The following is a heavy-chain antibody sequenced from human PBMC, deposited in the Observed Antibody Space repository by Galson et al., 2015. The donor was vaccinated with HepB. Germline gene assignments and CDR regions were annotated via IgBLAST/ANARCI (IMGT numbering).Heavy chain of an antibody. D-gene: IGHD6-19*01. CDR2: INPNSGGT. V-gene: IGHV1-2*02. CDR1: GYSFSGYH. J-gene: IGHJ4*02. Sequence: SVKVSCKASGYSFSGYHMHWVRQAPGQGLEWMGWINPNSGGTNYAQKFQGRVTMTRDTSINTAYVELTRLRSDDMAVYFCARGGWGYYFDHWGQGTLVTVSS. CDR3: ARGGWGYYFDH.